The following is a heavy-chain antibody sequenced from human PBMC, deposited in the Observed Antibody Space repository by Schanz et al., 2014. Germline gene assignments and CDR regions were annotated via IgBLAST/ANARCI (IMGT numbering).Heavy chain of an antibody. J-gene: IGHJ4*02. CDR1: GFIFSNSW. CDR3: AKAGSGWSTAGYYY. Sequence: EVQLVESGGGLVKPGGSLRLSCAASGFIFSNSWMSWVRQAPGKGLEWVSSIVGGGGRTYYADSVKGRFTIARDNSKNTLFLQMDSLRVEDTAVYYCAKAGSGWSTAGYYYWGQGTLVDVSS. V-gene: IGHV3-23*04. CDR2: IVGGGGRT. D-gene: IGHD6-19*01.